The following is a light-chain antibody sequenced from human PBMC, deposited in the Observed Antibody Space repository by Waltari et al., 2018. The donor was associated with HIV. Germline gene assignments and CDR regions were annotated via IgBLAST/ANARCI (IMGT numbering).Light chain of an antibody. Sequence: SYELTQPPSVSVSPGQTARITCSGDALPKQYAYWYQQRPGQAPVMVIYKDTGRPSWIPERFSGSSSGTTATLTIIGVQSQDEADYHCQSADSNASLWVFGGGTKLTVL. CDR2: KDT. J-gene: IGLJ3*02. CDR1: ALPKQY. CDR3: QSADSNASLWV. V-gene: IGLV3-25*03.